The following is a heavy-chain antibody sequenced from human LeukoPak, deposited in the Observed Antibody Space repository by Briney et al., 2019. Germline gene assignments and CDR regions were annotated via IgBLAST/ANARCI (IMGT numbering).Heavy chain of an antibody. CDR2: INHSGNT. D-gene: IGHD6-13*01. V-gene: IGHV4-34*01. Sequence: SETLSLPCAVYGGSFSDYYWSWLRHSPGKGLEWIGEINHSGNTYCNPSFKSRVTMSVDTSKNQFSLKVTSVTAADTAVYYCARAPPGQQLVNYWGRGTLVTVSS. J-gene: IGHJ4*02. CDR1: GGSFSDYY. CDR3: ARAPPGQQLVNY.